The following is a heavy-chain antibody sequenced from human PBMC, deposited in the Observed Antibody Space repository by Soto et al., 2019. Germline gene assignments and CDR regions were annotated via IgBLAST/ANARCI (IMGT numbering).Heavy chain of an antibody. V-gene: IGHV1-69*02. CDR3: ARGGHLLWFGEVAD. CDR2: IIPILGIA. CDR1: GGTFSSYT. D-gene: IGHD3-10*01. J-gene: IGHJ4*02. Sequence: QVQLVQSGAEVKKPGSSVKVSCKASGGTFSSYTISWVRQAPGQGLEWMGRIIPILGIANYAQKFQGRVTITADKSTSTAYMELSSLRSEDTAVYYCARGGHLLWFGEVADWGQGTLVTVSS.